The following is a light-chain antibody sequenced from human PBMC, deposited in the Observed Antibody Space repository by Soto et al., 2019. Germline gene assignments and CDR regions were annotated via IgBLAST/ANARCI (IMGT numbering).Light chain of an antibody. J-gene: IGKJ1*01. Sequence: EIVLTQSPGTLSLSPGERATLSCRASQSVTSNYLAWYQQKPGQAPRLLIYGASNRATGIPDRFSCSGSETDFTLTISRLESEDFAVYYCQQYSRSPRTFGQGTKVDIK. CDR3: QQYSRSPRT. CDR1: QSVTSNY. CDR2: GAS. V-gene: IGKV3-20*01.